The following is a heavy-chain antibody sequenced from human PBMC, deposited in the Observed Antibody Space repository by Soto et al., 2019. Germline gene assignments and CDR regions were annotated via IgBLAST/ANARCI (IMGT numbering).Heavy chain of an antibody. J-gene: IGHJ6*03. D-gene: IGHD3-10*01. V-gene: IGHV4-34*01. CDR2: INHSGST. Sequence: QVQLQQWGAGLLKPSETLSLTCAVYGGSVSGYYWSWIRQPPGKGLEWIGEINHSGSTNYNPSLKGRVTISVDTATSHLSLKLRYVTAPDSDVYYCARGGCYYSYYMVVFGKGTKVTVSS. CDR1: GGSVSGYY. CDR3: ARGGCYYSYYMVV.